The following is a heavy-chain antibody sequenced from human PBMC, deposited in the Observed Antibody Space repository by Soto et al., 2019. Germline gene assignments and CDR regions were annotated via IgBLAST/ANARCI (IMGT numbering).Heavy chain of an antibody. CDR2: IVVGSGNT. CDR3: AADPIGSQNWFDP. Sequence: SVKVSCKASGFTFTSSAMQWVRQARGQRLEWIGWIVVGSGNTNYAQKFQERVTITRDMSTSTAYMELSSLRSEDTAVYYCAADPIGSQNWFDPWGQGTLVTAPQ. CDR1: GFTFTSSA. D-gene: IGHD2-15*01. V-gene: IGHV1-58*02. J-gene: IGHJ5*02.